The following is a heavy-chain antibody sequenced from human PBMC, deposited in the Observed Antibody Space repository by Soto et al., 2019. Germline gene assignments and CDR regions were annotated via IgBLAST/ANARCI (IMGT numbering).Heavy chain of an antibody. CDR1: GFTFSSYS. J-gene: IGHJ6*02. CDR3: ARDKYFYDGSGPMESDYYYYGMDV. V-gene: IGHV3-48*02. D-gene: IGHD3-22*01. CDR2: IFSSSNGI. Sequence: EGSLRLSCTASGFTFSSYSMNWVRQAPGKGLEWVSYIFSSSNGIYYADSVKGRFTISRDNAKNALYLQMNSLRDEDTAVYYCARDKYFYDGSGPMESDYYYYGMDVWGQGTTVTVSS.